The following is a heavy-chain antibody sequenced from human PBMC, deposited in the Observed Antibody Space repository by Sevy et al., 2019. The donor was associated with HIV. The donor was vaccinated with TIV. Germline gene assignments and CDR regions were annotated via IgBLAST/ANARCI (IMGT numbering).Heavy chain of an antibody. CDR1: GFTFSSYA. J-gene: IGHJ3*02. CDR2: ISYDGSNK. CDR3: AREMDSSGWHTEAFDI. D-gene: IGHD6-19*01. Sequence: GGSLRLSCAASGFTFSSYAMHWVRQAPGKGLEWVAVISYDGSNKYYADSVKGRFTISRDNSKNTLYLQMNSLRAEDTAVYYCAREMDSSGWHTEAFDIWGQGTMVTVSS. V-gene: IGHV3-30-3*01.